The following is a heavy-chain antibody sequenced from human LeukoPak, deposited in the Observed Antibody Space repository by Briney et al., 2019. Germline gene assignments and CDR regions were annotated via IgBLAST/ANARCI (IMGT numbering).Heavy chain of an antibody. D-gene: IGHD6-13*01. Sequence: GGSLRLSCAASGFTFSTYGMHWVRQAPGTGLEWVAFIRYDGSIKYYADSVKGRFTISRDNSKNTLYLQMNSLRAEDTAVYYCALLAAADSESWGQGTLVTVSS. CDR2: IRYDGSIK. CDR1: GFTFSTYG. CDR3: ALLAAADSES. V-gene: IGHV3-30*02. J-gene: IGHJ5*02.